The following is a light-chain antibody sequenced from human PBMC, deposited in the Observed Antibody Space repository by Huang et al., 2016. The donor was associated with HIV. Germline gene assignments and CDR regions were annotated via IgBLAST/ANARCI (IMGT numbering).Light chain of an antibody. CDR3: QQYNDLLLLT. J-gene: IGKJ4*01. CDR2: DAS. CDR1: QDISHY. Sequence: DIQMTQSPSSLSASVGDRVTITCQASQDISHYLSWYQQKPGKAPELLIYDASNLQRGVPTRFTGSGSGTHFTLTITSLQPEDIATYYCQQYNDLLLLTFGGGTKVEIK. V-gene: IGKV1-33*01.